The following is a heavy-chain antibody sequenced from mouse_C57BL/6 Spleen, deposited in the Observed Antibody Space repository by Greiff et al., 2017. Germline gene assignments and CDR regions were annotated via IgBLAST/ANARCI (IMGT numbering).Heavy chain of an antibody. CDR1: GFTFSNYW. J-gene: IGHJ3*01. CDR3: VGLAY. Sequence: EVKVEESGGGLVQPGGSMKLSCVASGFTFSNYWMNWVRQSPEKGLEWVAQIRLKSDNYATHYAESVKGRFTISRDDSKSSVHLQMNNLRAEDTGIYYCVGLAYWGQGTLVTVSA. V-gene: IGHV6-3*01. CDR2: IRLKSDNYAT. D-gene: IGHD4-1*01.